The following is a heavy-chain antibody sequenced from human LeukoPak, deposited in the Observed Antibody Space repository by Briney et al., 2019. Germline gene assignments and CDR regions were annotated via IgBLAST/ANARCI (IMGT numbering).Heavy chain of an antibody. CDR1: GYTFTSYD. J-gene: IGHJ4*02. CDR2: MNPNSGNT. V-gene: IGHV1-8*03. D-gene: IGHD6-13*01. CDR3: ARGATGIAAADDY. Sequence: GASVKVSCKASGYTFTSYDINWVRQATGQGLEWMGWMNPNSGNTGYAQKFQGRVTITRNTSISTAYMELSSLRSVDTAVYYCARGATGIAAADDYWGQGTLVTVSS.